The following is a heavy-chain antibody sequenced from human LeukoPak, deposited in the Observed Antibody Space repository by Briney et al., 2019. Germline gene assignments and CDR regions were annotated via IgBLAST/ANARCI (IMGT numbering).Heavy chain of an antibody. Sequence: EASVKVSCKASGGTFSSYAISWVRQAPGQGLEWMGRIIPILGIADYAQKFQGRVTITADKSTSTAYMELSSLRSEDTAVYYCARDLRAGDRQDDAFDIWGQGTMVTVSS. J-gene: IGHJ3*02. V-gene: IGHV1-69*04. CDR1: GGTFSSYA. CDR3: ARDLRAGDRQDDAFDI. D-gene: IGHD5-24*01. CDR2: IIPILGIA.